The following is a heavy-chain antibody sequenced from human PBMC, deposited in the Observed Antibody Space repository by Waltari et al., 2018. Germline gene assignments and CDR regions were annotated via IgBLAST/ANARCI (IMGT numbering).Heavy chain of an antibody. CDR3: ANPEYSGSYYGGYYYYGMDV. J-gene: IGHJ6*02. CDR1: GFTFSSYA. CDR2: ISGSGSST. V-gene: IGHV3-23*01. Sequence: EVQLLESGGGLVQPGGSLRLSCAASGFTFSSYAMSWVRQDPGKGLEWVPAISGSGSSTYYADSVKGRFTISRDNSKNTLYLQMNSLRAEDTAVYYCANPEYSGSYYGGYYYYGMDVWGQGTTVTVSS. D-gene: IGHD1-26*01.